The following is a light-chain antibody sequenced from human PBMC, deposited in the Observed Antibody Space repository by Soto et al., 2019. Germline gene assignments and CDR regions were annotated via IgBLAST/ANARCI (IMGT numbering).Light chain of an antibody. Sequence: QLTQSPSSLSASVGDTVTITCRASQTIAIYLNWYQQKPGKVPKRLIYAASSLQSGVPPRFSGSGSGTDFTLAISSLQPEDSATYYCLQDINYPWTFGQGTKVDIK. CDR1: QTIAIY. CDR3: LQDINYPWT. CDR2: AAS. V-gene: IGKV1-6*01. J-gene: IGKJ1*01.